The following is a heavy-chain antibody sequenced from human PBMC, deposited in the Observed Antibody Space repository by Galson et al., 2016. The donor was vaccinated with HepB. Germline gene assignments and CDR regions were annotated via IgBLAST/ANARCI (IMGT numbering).Heavy chain of an antibody. Sequence: SLRLSCAASGFPFSINSMNWVRQAPGKGLEWASYIGGTTSTIFYADSVKGRFTISRDNAEDSLYLQMNNLRAEDSAIYYCAREYAPAAGGGFDYWGQGTLVTVSS. CDR3: AREYAPAAGGGFDY. V-gene: IGHV3-48*04. CDR2: IGGTTSTI. CDR1: GFPFSINS. J-gene: IGHJ4*02. D-gene: IGHD6-13*01.